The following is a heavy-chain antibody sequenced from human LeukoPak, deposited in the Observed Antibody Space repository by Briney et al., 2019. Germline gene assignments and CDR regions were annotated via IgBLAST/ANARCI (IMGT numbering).Heavy chain of an antibody. CDR2: INHSGST. V-gene: IGHV4-34*01. J-gene: IGHJ4*02. Sequence: SETLSLTCAVYGGSFSGYYRSWIRQPPGKGLEWIGEINHSGSTNCNPSLKSRVTISVDTSKNQFSLKLSSVTAADTAVYYCARGRGYYIRYFDYWGQGTLVTVSS. D-gene: IGHD3-10*01. CDR3: ARGRGYYIRYFDY. CDR1: GGSFSGYY.